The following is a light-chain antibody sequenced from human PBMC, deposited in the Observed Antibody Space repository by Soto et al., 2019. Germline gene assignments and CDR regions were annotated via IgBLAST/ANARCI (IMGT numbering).Light chain of an antibody. CDR1: QSISSW. CDR3: QQYNSYSRT. J-gene: IGKJ1*01. Sequence: DIQMTQSPSTLSASVGDRVTITCRASQSISSWLAWYQQKPGKAPKLLIYKASNLENGVPSRFSGSGSGTEFTLTISSLQSDDFAAYYCQQYNSYSRTFGQGTKV. V-gene: IGKV1-5*03. CDR2: KAS.